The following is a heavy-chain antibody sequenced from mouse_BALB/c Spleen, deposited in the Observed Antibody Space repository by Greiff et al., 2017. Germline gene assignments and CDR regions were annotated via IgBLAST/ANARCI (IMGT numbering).Heavy chain of an antibody. Sequence: QVQLQQSGAELARPGASVKMSCKASGYTFTSYWMQWVKQRPGQGLEWIGAIYPGDGDTRYTQKFKGKATLTADKSSSTAYMQLSSLASEDSAVYYCARNGNYGFDYWGQGTTLTVSS. D-gene: IGHD2-1*01. CDR1: GYTFTSYW. J-gene: IGHJ2*01. CDR2: IYPGDGDT. CDR3: ARNGNYGFDY. V-gene: IGHV1-87*01.